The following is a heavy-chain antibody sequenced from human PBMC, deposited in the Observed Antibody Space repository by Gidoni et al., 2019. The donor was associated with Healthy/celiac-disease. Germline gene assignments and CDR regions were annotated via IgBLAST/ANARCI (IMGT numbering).Heavy chain of an antibody. J-gene: IGHJ6*02. D-gene: IGHD3-10*01. CDR1: GGSFSGYY. CDR3: ARGIRTLYYYYYGMDV. Sequence: QVQLQQWGAGLLQPSETLSLTCAVYGGSFSGYYWSWIRQPPGKGLGWIGEINHCGSTNYNPSLKSRVTISVDTSKNQFSLKLSSVTAADTAVYYCARGIRTLYYYYYGMDVWGQGTTVTVSS. CDR2: INHCGST. V-gene: IGHV4-34*01.